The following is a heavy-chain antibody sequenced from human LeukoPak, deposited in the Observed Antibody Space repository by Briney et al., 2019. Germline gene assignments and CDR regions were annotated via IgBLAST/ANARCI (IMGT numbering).Heavy chain of an antibody. CDR1: GGTFSSYA. D-gene: IGHD3-22*01. CDR2: IIPIFDTG. Sequence: ASVKVSCKASGGTFSSYAISWVRQAPGQGLEWMGGIIPIFDTGNSAQKFQGRVTITADESTSTAYMELGSLRSEDTAVYYCARTYYYNSSGFYFDYWGQGTLVTVSS. V-gene: IGHV1-69*13. J-gene: IGHJ4*02. CDR3: ARTYYYNSSGFYFDY.